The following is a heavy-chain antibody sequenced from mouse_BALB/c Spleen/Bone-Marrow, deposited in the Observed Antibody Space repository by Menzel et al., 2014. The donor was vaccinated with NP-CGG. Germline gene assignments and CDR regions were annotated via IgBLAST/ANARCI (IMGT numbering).Heavy chain of an antibody. J-gene: IGHJ2*01. D-gene: IGHD2-4*01. Sequence: EVQLQQSGAELVKPGASVKLSCTASGFNIKDTYMHWVKQRPEQGLEWIGRIDPANGNTKYDPKFQGKATITADPSSNTAYLQLSSLTSEDTAVYYCALYYDYDVGYWGQGTPLPVSS. CDR3: ALYYDYDVGY. CDR2: IDPANGNT. CDR1: GFNIKDTY. V-gene: IGHV14-3*02.